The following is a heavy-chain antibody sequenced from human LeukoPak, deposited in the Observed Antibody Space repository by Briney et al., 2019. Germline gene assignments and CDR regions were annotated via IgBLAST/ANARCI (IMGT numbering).Heavy chain of an antibody. V-gene: IGHV3-33*06. Sequence: GGSLRLSCAASGFTFSSYGMHWVRQAPGKGLEWVAVIWYDGSNKYYADSVKGRFTISRDNSKNTLYLQMNSLRAEDTAVYYCAKGSGGGSYLVDYWGQGTLVTVSS. CDR1: GFTFSSYG. CDR3: AKGSGGGSYLVDY. J-gene: IGHJ4*02. CDR2: IWYDGSNK. D-gene: IGHD1-26*01.